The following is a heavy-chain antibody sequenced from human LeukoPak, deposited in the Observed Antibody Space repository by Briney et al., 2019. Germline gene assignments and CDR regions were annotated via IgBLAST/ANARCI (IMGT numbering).Heavy chain of an antibody. CDR2: IYASGSP. D-gene: IGHD1-26*01. V-gene: IGHV4-4*07. J-gene: IGHJ5*02. CDR3: ARDPRGIVGANHNWFDP. Sequence: KPSETLSLTCTVSGGSISSYYWSWIRQPAGKGLEWIGRIYASGSPNYNPSLKSRVTMSVDTSKSQFSLKLISVTAADTAVYYCARDPRGIVGANHNWFDPWGQGTLVTVSS. CDR1: GGSISSYY.